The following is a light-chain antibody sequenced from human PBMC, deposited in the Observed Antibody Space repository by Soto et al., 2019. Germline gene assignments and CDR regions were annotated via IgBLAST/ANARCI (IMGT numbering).Light chain of an antibody. CDR1: QSISSY. V-gene: IGKV1-39*01. J-gene: IGKJ1*01. CDR3: QQSYNSPQT. CDR2: AAS. Sequence: IQMTQSPSSLSASVGDRVTITCRASQSISSYLNWYKLKPGKPPRLLIYAASSLQSGVPSRFSGSGSGTDFTLTISSLQPEDFETYSCQQSYNSPQTFGQGTKVDI.